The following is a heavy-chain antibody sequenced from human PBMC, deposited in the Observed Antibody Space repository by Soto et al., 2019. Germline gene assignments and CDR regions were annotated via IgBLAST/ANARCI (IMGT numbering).Heavy chain of an antibody. Sequence: XSVKVSCNASGCSFTSYDINWVRQDTGQGLEWMGWMNPNSGNTGYAQKFQGRVTMTRNTSISTAYMELSSLRSEDTAVYYCASLTYSSSSFWGYNWLDPWGQGTLVT. V-gene: IGHV1-8*01. CDR1: GCSFTSYD. CDR2: MNPNSGNT. D-gene: IGHD6-6*01. CDR3: ASLTYSSSSFWGYNWLDP. J-gene: IGHJ5*02.